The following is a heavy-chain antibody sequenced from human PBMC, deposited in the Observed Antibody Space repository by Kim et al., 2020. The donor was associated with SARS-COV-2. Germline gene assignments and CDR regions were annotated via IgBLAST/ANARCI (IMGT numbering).Heavy chain of an antibody. CDR3: ARSYYYGSGYYFDY. V-gene: IGHV1-18*01. J-gene: IGHJ4*02. Sequence: QKLQGQVTMTTDTSTSTAYMELRSLRSDDTAEYYCARSYYYGSGYYFDYWGQGTLVTVSS. D-gene: IGHD3-10*01.